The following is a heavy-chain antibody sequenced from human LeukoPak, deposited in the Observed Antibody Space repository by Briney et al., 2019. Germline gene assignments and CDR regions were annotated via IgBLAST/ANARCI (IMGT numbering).Heavy chain of an antibody. V-gene: IGHV3-21*01. CDR3: AELGITMIGGV. CDR2: ITSSSSYK. Sequence: GGSLRLSCAAPGFTFSNYNMNWIRQAPGKGLEWISSITSSSSYKFYADSVKGRFTISRDNAKNSLYLQMNSLRAEDTAVYYCAELGITMIGGVWGKGTTVTISS. J-gene: IGHJ6*04. D-gene: IGHD3-10*02. CDR1: GFTFSNYN.